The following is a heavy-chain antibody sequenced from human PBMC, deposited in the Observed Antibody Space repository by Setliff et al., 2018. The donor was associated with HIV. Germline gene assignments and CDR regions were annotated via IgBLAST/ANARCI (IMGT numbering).Heavy chain of an antibody. CDR2: IYQSGRT. V-gene: IGHV4-38-2*01. Sequence: SETLSLTCSVSGHSIRSGYYWGWIRQPPGKGLEWVGSIYQSGRTFYNPSLSGRVTVSIATSKNQFSLKLTSVTAADTAVYYCARSALYGDNFRIFWYFDVWGRGTLVTVS. CDR3: ARSALYGDNFRIFWYFDV. J-gene: IGHJ2*01. CDR1: GHSIRSGYY. D-gene: IGHD4-17*01.